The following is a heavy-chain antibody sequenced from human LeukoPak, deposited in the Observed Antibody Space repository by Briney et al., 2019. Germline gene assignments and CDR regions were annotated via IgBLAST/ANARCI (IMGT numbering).Heavy chain of an antibody. CDR3: ARDRSSSSWYPYYFDY. Sequence: SETLSLTCAVYGGSFSGYYWSWIRQPPGKGLEWIGEINHSGSTNYNPSLKSRVTISVDTSKNQFSLKLSSVTAADTAVYYCARDRSSSSWYPYYFDYWGQEPWSPSPQ. D-gene: IGHD6-13*01. CDR2: INHSGST. CDR1: GGSFSGYY. J-gene: IGHJ4*01. V-gene: IGHV4-34*01.